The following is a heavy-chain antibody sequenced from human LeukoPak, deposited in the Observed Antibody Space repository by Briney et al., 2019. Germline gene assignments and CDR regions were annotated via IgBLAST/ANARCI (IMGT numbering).Heavy chain of an antibody. CDR1: GAFLSSSSYD. CDR3: ARQGRLTPIFDY. Sequence: SETLSLTCTLAGAFLSSSSYDWGWIRQPPGKGLEWIGSIYYSGSTYYNPSLKSRVTISVDTSKNQFSLKLSSVTAADTAVYYCARQGRLTPIFDYWGQGTLVTVSS. J-gene: IGHJ4*02. V-gene: IGHV4-39*01. D-gene: IGHD3-9*01. CDR2: IYYSGST.